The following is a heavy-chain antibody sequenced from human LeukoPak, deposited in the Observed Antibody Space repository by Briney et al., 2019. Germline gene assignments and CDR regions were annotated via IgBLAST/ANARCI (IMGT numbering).Heavy chain of an antibody. V-gene: IGHV4-59*01. CDR1: GGSTSSYY. Sequence: SSETLSLTCTVSGGSTSSYYWSWIRQPPGKGLEWIGYIYYSGTTHYTPSLQSPVPISVDTSKPQFSLKLSSLTAADPAVYYCARGSEFLEWLPPLDYWGQGTLVTVSS. D-gene: IGHD3-3*01. CDR3: ARGSEFLEWLPPLDY. CDR2: IYYSGTT. J-gene: IGHJ4*02.